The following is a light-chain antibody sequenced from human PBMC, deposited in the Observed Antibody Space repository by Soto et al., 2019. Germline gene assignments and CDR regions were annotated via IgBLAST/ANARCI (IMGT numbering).Light chain of an antibody. CDR2: GNI. Sequence: QSVLTQPPSVSGAAGQRVTISRTGSSSNIGAGYDVHWYQQRPGTAPKLLIFGNINRPSGVPDRFSGSKSGTSASLAITGLQAEDEGDYYCQSYDSTLSARYVFGTGTKVTVL. CDR1: SSNIGAGYD. CDR3: QSYDSTLSARYV. J-gene: IGLJ1*01. V-gene: IGLV1-40*01.